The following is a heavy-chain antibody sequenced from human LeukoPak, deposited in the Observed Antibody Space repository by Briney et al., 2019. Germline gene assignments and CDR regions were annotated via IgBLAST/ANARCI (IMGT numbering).Heavy chain of an antibody. CDR3: ARAPQWYYYGSGSYYNG. Sequence: ASVKVSCKASGYTFTSYDINWVRQATGQGLEWMGWMNPNSGNTGYAQKFQGRVTMTRNTSISTAYMELSSLRSEDTAVYYCARAPQWYYYGSGSYYNGWGQGTMVTVSS. CDR2: MNPNSGNT. CDR1: GYTFTSYD. D-gene: IGHD3-10*01. V-gene: IGHV1-8*01. J-gene: IGHJ3*01.